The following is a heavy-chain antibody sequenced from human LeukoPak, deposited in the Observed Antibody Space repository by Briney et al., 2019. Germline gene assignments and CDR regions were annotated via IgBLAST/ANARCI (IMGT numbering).Heavy chain of an antibody. J-gene: IGHJ6*03. CDR3: TRDVRLRHKYYYMDV. CDR2: ITNSGSTT. D-gene: IGHD4-17*01. V-gene: IGHV3-48*04. CDR1: GFTFSNYG. Sequence: GGSLRLSCAASGFTFSNYGLSWVRQAPGKGLEWISYITNSGSTTFYADSVKGRFSISRDNANNSLFLQMNSLRAEDTAVYYCTRDVRLRHKYYYMDVWGKGTTVTVSS.